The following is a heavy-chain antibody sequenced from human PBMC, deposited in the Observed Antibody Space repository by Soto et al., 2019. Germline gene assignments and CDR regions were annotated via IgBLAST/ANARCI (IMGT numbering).Heavy chain of an antibody. V-gene: IGHV2-5*02. CDR1: GFSLSTTGVA. J-gene: IGHJ4*02. CDR2: IYWDDDK. D-gene: IGHD5-12*01. CDR3: AHSQRGPRDF. Sequence: QITLKESGPTLVRPTQTLTLTCTFSGFSLSTTGVAVAWIRQPPGEALEWLALIYWDDDKRYNSSLKSRLTITKDTSRDQVVLAMTNTDPMDTATYFCAHSQRGPRDFWGPGILVTVSS.